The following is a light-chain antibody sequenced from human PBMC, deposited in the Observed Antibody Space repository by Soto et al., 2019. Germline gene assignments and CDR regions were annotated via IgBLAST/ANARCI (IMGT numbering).Light chain of an antibody. CDR2: DAS. Sequence: DIQMTQSPPSLSASVGDRVTITCQASQDIGNSLNWFQHKPGKAPNLVIYDASNLEIGVPSRFSGSGSGTDFTLTISRVEAEDFGVYYCMQALQTPWTFGQGTRVEVK. CDR3: MQALQTPWT. V-gene: IGKV1-33*01. J-gene: IGKJ1*01. CDR1: QDIGNS.